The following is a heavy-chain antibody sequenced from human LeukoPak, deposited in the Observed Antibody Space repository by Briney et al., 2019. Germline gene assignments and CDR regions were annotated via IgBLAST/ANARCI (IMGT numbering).Heavy chain of an antibody. CDR1: GYTFTNYY. J-gene: IGHJ4*02. Sequence: GASVKVSCKASGYTFTNYYMHWVRQAPGQGLEWMGIIDPSGSRRGYAQKFQGRVTMTRDTSTSTDYMELSSLRSEDTAVYYCARGAYSYGFGDYWGQGTLVTVSS. D-gene: IGHD5-18*01. CDR2: IDPSGSRR. CDR3: ARGAYSYGFGDY. V-gene: IGHV1-46*01.